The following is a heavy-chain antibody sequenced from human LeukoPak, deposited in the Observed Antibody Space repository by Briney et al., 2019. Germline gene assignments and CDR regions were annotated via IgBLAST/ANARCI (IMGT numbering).Heavy chain of an antibody. CDR2: IYYSGST. J-gene: IGHJ3*02. V-gene: IGHV4-59*08. CDR3: ARLGEKDAFDI. Sequence: SETLSLTCTVSGGSISSYYWSWIRQPPGKGLEWSGYIYYSGSTNYNPSLKSRVTISVDTSKNQFSLKLSSVTAADTAVYYCARLGEKDAFDIWGQGTMVTVSS. D-gene: IGHD3-10*01. CDR1: GGSISSYY.